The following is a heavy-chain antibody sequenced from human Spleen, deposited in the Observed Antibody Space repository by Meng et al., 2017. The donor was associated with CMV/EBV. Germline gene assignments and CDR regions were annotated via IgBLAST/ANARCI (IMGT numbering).Heavy chain of an antibody. Sequence: GESLKISCAASGVTFSDYYMTWIRQGPGKGLEWVSYISSSGSNKYYADSVKGRFTISRDNAKNSLSLQMNSLRAEDTAVYYCARAPRTCSSSSCYYYYGLDVWGQGTTVTVSS. J-gene: IGHJ6*02. D-gene: IGHD2-2*01. V-gene: IGHV3-11*01. CDR2: ISSSGSNK. CDR1: GVTFSDYY. CDR3: ARAPRTCSSSSCYYYYGLDV.